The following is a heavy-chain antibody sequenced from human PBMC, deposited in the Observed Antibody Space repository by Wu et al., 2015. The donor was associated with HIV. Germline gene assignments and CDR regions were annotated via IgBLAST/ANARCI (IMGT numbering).Heavy chain of an antibody. CDR1: GYTFNRYG. V-gene: IGHV1-18*01. CDR3: ARDRYYYESSGPYYFDH. Sequence: QVHLVQSGAEVKKPGASVKVSCKASGYTFNRYGISWARQAPGQGLEWMGWISGYNANIKYAQKFQGRVTMTTDTSTSTAYMELRSLRPDDTAVYYXARDRYYYESSGPYYFDHWGQGTLVSVSS. J-gene: IGHJ4*02. CDR2: ISGYNANI. D-gene: IGHD3-22*01.